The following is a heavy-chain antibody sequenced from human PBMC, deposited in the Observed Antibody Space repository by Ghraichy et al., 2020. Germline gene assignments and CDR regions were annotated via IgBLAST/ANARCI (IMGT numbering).Heavy chain of an antibody. V-gene: IGHV4-31*03. CDR3: ARGETALPHGGDYFDL. Sequence: TLSLTCTVSGASLRSRGSYWTWIRQHPGKGLEWIGFIYDSDTIYYNPSLMGRSSISMDTSRNQVSLKVGSVTAADPAVYYCARGETALPHGGDYFDLWGRGRLVTVSS. CDR2: IYDSDTI. CDR1: GASLRSRGSY. J-gene: IGHJ4*02. D-gene: IGHD3-16*01.